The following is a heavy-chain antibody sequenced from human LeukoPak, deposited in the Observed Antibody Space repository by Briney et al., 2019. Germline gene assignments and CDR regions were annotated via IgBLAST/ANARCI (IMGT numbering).Heavy chain of an antibody. CDR3: ARIADFVPVNRVYYDSSGYYLAFDI. D-gene: IGHD3-22*01. J-gene: IGHJ3*02. Sequence: SVKVSCKASGGTFSSYAISWVRQAPGQGLEWMGGIIPIFGTANYAQKFQGRVTITTDESTSTAYMELSSLRAEDTGVYYCARIADFVPVNRVYYDSSGYYLAFDIWGKGTMVTVSS. CDR1: GGTFSSYA. CDR2: IIPIFGTA. V-gene: IGHV1-69*05.